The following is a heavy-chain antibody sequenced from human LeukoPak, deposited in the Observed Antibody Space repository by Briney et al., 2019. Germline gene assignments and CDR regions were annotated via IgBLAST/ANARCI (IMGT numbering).Heavy chain of an antibody. Sequence: PGGSLRLSCAASGFTFSSYWMSWVRQAPGKGLEWVGRIKSKTDGGTTDYAAPVKGRFTISRDDSKNTLYLQMNSLKTEDTAVYYCTTSVYYYDSSGFERDYWGQGTLVTVSS. D-gene: IGHD3-22*01. CDR1: GFTFSSYW. V-gene: IGHV3-15*01. J-gene: IGHJ4*02. CDR3: TTSVYYYDSSGFERDY. CDR2: IKSKTDGGTT.